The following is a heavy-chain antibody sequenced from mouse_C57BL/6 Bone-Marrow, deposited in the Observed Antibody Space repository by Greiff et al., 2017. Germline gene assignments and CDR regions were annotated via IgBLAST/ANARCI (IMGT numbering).Heavy chain of an antibody. V-gene: IGHV3-6*01. CDR3: ARAGPRGGWYFDV. CDR2: ISYDGSN. J-gene: IGHJ1*03. CDR1: GYSITSGYY. Sequence: EVQLQESGPGLVKPSQSLSLTCSVTGYSITSGYYRNWIRQFPGNKLEWMGYISYDGSNNYNPSLKNRISIPRDTSNNQFFLKLNSVTTEDTATYYCARAGPRGGWYFDVWGTGTTVTVSS. D-gene: IGHD4-1*01.